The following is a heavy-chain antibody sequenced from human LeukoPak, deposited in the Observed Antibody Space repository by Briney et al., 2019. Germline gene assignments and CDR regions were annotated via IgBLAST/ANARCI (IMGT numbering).Heavy chain of an antibody. Sequence: SETLSLTCAVYGGSFSGYYWSRIRQPPGKGLEWIGEINHSGSTNYNPSLKSRVTISVDTSKNQFSLKLSSVTAADTAVYYCAGGVVGATPRAALSRVFDYWGQGTLVTVSS. CDR3: AGGVVGATPRAALSRVFDY. CDR2: INHSGST. J-gene: IGHJ4*02. V-gene: IGHV4-34*01. D-gene: IGHD1-26*01. CDR1: GGSFSGYY.